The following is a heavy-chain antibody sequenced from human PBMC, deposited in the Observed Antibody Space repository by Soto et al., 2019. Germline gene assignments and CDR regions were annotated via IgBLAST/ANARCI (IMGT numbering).Heavy chain of an antibody. V-gene: IGHV3-33*01. J-gene: IGHJ4*02. CDR3: ARDGKDYGEFGGLDC. CDR1: GFSFSNYG. Sequence: QVQLVESGGGVVQPGRSLRLSCAASGFSFSNYGMHWVRQAPGKGLEWVAGIWYDGSNKYYADSVKGRFTISRDNSKNTLYLQMNSLRVEDTAVYYCARDGKDYGEFGGLDCWGQGTLFTVSS. CDR2: IWYDGSNK. D-gene: IGHD4-17*01.